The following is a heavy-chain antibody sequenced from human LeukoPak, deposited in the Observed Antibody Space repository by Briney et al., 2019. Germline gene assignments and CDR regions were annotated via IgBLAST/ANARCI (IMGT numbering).Heavy chain of an antibody. V-gene: IGHV4-59*01. CDR3: ARGGLANYFDY. CDR1: GGSISNYY. D-gene: IGHD3/OR15-3a*01. CDR2: IYYSGST. J-gene: IGHJ4*02. Sequence: SETLSLTCTVSGGSISNYYWSRIRQPPGKGLEWIGYIYYSGSTDYNPSLRSRVTISVDTSTNQFSLKLSSVTAADTAVYYCARGGLANYFDYWGQGTLVPVSS.